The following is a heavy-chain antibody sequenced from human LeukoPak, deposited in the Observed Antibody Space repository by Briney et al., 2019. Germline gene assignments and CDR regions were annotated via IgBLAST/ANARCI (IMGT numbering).Heavy chain of an antibody. J-gene: IGHJ6*02. Sequence: SETLSLTCTVSGGSLSRYYWSWIRQPPGKGLEWIGWLGYIHNTGSTSYSPSLRSRVSISVDASKSQISLMLNSVTAADTAVYFCARRLTSSSWFYGMDVWGQGTTVTVPS. D-gene: IGHD6-13*01. CDR1: GGSLSRYY. CDR2: IHNTGST. V-gene: IGHV4-4*09. CDR3: ARRLTSSSWFYGMDV.